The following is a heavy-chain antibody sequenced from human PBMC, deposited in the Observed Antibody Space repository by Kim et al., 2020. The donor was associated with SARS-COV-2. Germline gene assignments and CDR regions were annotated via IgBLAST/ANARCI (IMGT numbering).Heavy chain of an antibody. CDR3: ARAAGHQYGSDGYKLFDF. D-gene: IGHD2-21*01. J-gene: IGHJ4*02. Sequence: SETLSLTCTVSGSSISGGGYYWSWIRQHPGKGLEYIGYIYYRGSTSYTPSLRGRLTISVDASKNQFSLSLSSVTAADTAVYYCARAAGHQYGSDGYKLFDFWGQGTPVTVSS. CDR1: GSSISGGGYY. V-gene: IGHV4-31*03. CDR2: IYYRGST.